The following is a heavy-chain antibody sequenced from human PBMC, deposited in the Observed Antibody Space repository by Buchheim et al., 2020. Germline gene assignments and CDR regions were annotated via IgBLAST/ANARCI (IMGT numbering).Heavy chain of an antibody. V-gene: IGHV3-23*01. CDR2: ITTSGGST. CDR3: ARDNPKGNY. CDR1: GFTFSNYA. Sequence: EVQLLESGGGLVQPGGSLRLSCAVSGFTFSNYAMSWGRQAPGKGLEWVSSITTSGGSTYYADSVKGRFTISRDNSKNTPYLQMNSLGVEDTAVYYCARDNPKGNYWGQGTL. J-gene: IGHJ4*02.